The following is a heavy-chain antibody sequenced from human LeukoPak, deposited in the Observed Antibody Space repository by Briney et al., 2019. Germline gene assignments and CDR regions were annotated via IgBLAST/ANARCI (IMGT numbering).Heavy chain of an antibody. J-gene: IGHJ3*02. D-gene: IGHD4-23*01. CDR3: AREKSAIAYGGNIGAFDI. CDR2: ISAYNGNT. V-gene: IGHV1-18*01. CDR1: GYTVTSYG. Sequence: ASVTVSCKASGYTVTSYGISWVRQAPGQGLEWMGWISAYNGNTNYAQKLQGRVTMTTDTSTSTAYMELRSLRSDDTAVYYCAREKSAIAYGGNIGAFDIWGQGTMVTVSS.